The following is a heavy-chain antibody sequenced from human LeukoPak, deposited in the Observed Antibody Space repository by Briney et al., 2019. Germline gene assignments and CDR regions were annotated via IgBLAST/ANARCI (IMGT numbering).Heavy chain of an antibody. Sequence: GGSLRLSCAASGFTFSSYWMHWVRQAPGKGLEWVSVIYSGGSTYYADSVKGRFTISRDNSKNTLYLQMNSLRAEDTAVYYCARGYYYGSGINYWGQGTLVTVSS. CDR2: IYSGGST. D-gene: IGHD3-10*01. V-gene: IGHV3-53*01. CDR1: GFTFSSYW. J-gene: IGHJ4*02. CDR3: ARGYYYGSGINY.